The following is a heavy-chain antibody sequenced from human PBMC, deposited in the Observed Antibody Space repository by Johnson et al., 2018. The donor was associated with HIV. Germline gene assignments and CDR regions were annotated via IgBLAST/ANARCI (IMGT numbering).Heavy chain of an antibody. J-gene: IGHJ3*02. CDR3: ATEARGVHGTLRFLEWSDGFDI. D-gene: IGHD3-3*01. CDR2: ISYDGDNK. CDR1: GFTFSSYT. Sequence: QVQLVESGGGVVQPGTSLRLSCAASGFTFSSYTMHWVRQAPGKGLEWVAVISYDGDNKYYADSVKGRFTISRDNSKNTLYLQMNSLRTEDTAVYYCATEARGVHGTLRFLEWSDGFDIWGQGTMVTVSS. V-gene: IGHV3-30-3*01.